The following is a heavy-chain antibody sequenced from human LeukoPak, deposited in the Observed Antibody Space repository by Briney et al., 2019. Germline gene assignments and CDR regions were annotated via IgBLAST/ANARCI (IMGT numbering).Heavy chain of an antibody. CDR1: GGSISSYY. J-gene: IGHJ4*02. CDR3: ARGKGGYYDGSGQGEFDY. CDR2: IYYSGST. Sequence: PSETLSLTCTVSGGSISSYYWSWIRQPPGKGLEWIGYIYYSGSTNYNPSLKSRVTISVDTSKNQFSLKLSSVTAADTAVYYCARGKGGYYDGSGQGEFDYWGQGTLVTVSS. D-gene: IGHD3-22*01. V-gene: IGHV4-59*01.